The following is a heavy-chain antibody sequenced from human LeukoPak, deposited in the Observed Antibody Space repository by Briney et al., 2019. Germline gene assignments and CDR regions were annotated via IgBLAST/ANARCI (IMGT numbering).Heavy chain of an antibody. CDR3: TKSDGYGLIRI. Sequence: SETLSLTCTAPGGSISSYYWSWIRQPAGRGLWWIGRIETSGNTNYKPSLKRRVTMSVDTSKNQFSLKLSSVTAADTAAYYCTKSDGYGLIRICGRGTMVTVSS. D-gene: IGHD3-10*01. V-gene: IGHV4-4*07. CDR1: GGSISSYY. J-gene: IGHJ3*02. CDR2: IETSGNT.